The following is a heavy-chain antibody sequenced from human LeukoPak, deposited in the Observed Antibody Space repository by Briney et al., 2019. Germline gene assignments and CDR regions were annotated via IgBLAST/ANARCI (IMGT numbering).Heavy chain of an antibody. J-gene: IGHJ4*02. CDR2: INSSGNTV. V-gene: IGHV3-11*01. Sequence: GRSLRLSCAATGFTFSDYYMSWIRQAPGKWLEWLSYINSSGNTVYHADSVKGRFTISRDNAKNSLYLQMNSLRVEDTAIYYCGKDSRLRGGVVTTAFDSWGQGTLVTVSS. CDR1: GFTFSDYY. D-gene: IGHD3-3*01. CDR3: GKDSRLRGGVVTTAFDS.